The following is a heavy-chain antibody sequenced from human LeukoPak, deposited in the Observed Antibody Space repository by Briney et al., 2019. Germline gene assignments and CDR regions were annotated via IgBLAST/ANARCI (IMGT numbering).Heavy chain of an antibody. V-gene: IGHV4-38-2*02. CDR2: IYRSGST. Sequence: SETLSLTCTVSGYSISSGYYWGWIRQPPGKGLEWIGYIYRSGSTYYNPSLKSRVTISVDRSKNQFSLKLSSVTAADTAVYYCASSKGGRSDYWGQGTLVTVSS. CDR1: GYSISSGYY. CDR3: ASSKGGRSDY. J-gene: IGHJ4*02. D-gene: IGHD3-16*01.